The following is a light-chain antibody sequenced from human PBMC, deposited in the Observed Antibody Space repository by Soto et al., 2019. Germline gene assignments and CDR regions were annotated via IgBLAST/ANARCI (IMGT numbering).Light chain of an antibody. CDR1: QSVSSN. J-gene: IGKJ1*01. CDR3: QQYNNLPWWA. V-gene: IGKV3-15*01. CDR2: GAS. Sequence: EIVMTQSPATLSVSPGERATLSCRASQSVSSNLAWYQQKPGQAPRLLIYGASTRATGIPARFSGSGSGTEFTLTISSLQSEDFVVYYCQQYNNLPWWAFGQGTKVEIK.